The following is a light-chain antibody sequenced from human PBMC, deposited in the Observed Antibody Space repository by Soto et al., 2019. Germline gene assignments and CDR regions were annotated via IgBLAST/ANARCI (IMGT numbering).Light chain of an antibody. CDR3: QQYGSSPPWT. CDR2: GAS. Sequence: DIVLTQSPGTLSLSPGERATLSGRASQSVSSSYLAWYQQKPGQAPRLLIYGASSRATGIPHRFSGSGSGTDFTLTISRLEPEDFAVYYCQQYGSSPPWTFGQGTKVDIK. V-gene: IGKV3-20*01. CDR1: QSVSSSY. J-gene: IGKJ1*01.